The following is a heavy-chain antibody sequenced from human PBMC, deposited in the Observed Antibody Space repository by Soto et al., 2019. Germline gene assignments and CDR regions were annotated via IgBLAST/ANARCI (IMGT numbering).Heavy chain of an antibody. J-gene: IGHJ4*02. CDR3: ARRRITMVRGVILLIDY. Sequence: GGSLRLSCAASGFTFSSYGMHWVRQAPGKGLEWVAVISYDGSNKYYAESVKGRFTISRDNSKNKLYLQMNSLRAEDTAVYYCARRRITMVRGVILLIDYWGQGTLVTVSS. CDR1: GFTFSSYG. CDR2: ISYDGSNK. V-gene: IGHV3-30*03. D-gene: IGHD3-10*01.